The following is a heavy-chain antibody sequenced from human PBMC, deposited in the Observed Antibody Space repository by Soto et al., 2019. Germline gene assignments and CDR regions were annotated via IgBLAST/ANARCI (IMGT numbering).Heavy chain of an antibody. CDR1: GGSINSGGYS. J-gene: IGHJ6*02. Sequence: QRQLQESGSGLVKPSQTLSLTCTVSGGSINSGGYSWIWIRQPPGKGLEWIGYIYHTGNTFYNPSLQSRVTISVAQSKNQFSLSLGSVTAAHTAMYYCARVERTLSTPFAYGMDVWGQGTTVTVSS. V-gene: IGHV4-30-2*01. CDR2: IYHTGNT. CDR3: ARVERTLSTPFAYGMDV. D-gene: IGHD2-2*01.